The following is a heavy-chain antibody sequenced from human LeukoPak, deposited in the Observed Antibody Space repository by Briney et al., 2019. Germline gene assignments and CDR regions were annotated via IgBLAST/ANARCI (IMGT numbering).Heavy chain of an antibody. J-gene: IGHJ4*02. CDR1: GFTFSSYA. D-gene: IGHD3-9*01. CDR2: ISYDGSNK. V-gene: IGHV3-30-3*01. Sequence: GRSLRLSCAASGFTFSSYAMHWVRQAPGKGLEWVAVISYDGSNKYYADSVKGRFTISRDNAKSSLYLQMNSLRAEDTAVYYCATHGYSELRYFDWSTNEWGQGTLVTVSS. CDR3: ATHGYSELRYFDWSTNE.